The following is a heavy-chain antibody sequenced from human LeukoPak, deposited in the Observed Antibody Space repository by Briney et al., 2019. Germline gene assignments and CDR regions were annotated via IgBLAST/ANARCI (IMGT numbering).Heavy chain of an antibody. D-gene: IGHD6-13*01. V-gene: IGHV3-23*01. Sequence: GGFLRLSCAASGFTFSSYATSWVRQAPGKGLEWVSGISGSGGITYYADSVKGRFTISRDNSKSTLYLQMNSLRAEDTAIYYCAKDPKGFSSSWLFDCWGQGALVTVSS. CDR2: ISGSGGIT. CDR1: GFTFSSYA. J-gene: IGHJ4*02. CDR3: AKDPKGFSSSWLFDC.